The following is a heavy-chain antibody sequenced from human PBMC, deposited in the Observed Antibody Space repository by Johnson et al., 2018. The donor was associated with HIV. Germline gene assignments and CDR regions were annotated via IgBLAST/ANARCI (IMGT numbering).Heavy chain of an antibody. CDR3: ASSWGNAFDI. J-gene: IGHJ3*02. CDR2: IQYDGTNK. V-gene: IGHV3-30*02. CDR1: GFTFSSYG. D-gene: IGHD7-27*01. Sequence: QVQLVESGGGVVQPGRSLRLSCAASGFTFSSYGMHWVRQVPGNGLEWVTFIQYDGTNKYYADSVKGRFTISRDNSKNTLYLQMYSLRAEDTAVYYCASSWGNAFDIWGQGTMVTVSS.